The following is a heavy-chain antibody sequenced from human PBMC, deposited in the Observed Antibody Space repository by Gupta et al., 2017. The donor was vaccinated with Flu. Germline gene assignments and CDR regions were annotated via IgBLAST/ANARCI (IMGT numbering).Heavy chain of an antibody. CDR2: SYYSGST. J-gene: IGHJ5*02. CDR3: ARQNYYDSSGYYYQHNWFDP. Sequence: QLQLQESGPGLVKPSETLSLTCTVSGGSIRSSSYYWGWVRQPPGKGLEWIGSSYYSGSTYYNPSLKSRVTISVDTSKNQFSLKLSSVTAADTAVYYCARQNYYDSSGYYYQHNWFDPWGQGTLVTVSS. V-gene: IGHV4-39*01. CDR1: GGSIRSSSYY. D-gene: IGHD3-22*01.